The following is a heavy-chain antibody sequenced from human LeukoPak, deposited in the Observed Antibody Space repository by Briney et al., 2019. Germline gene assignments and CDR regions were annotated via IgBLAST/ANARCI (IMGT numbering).Heavy chain of an antibody. CDR1: GGSISSSY. CDR3: ARRNFGFGRFDY. D-gene: IGHD3-3*02. V-gene: IGHV4-59*01. Sequence: SETLSLTCTVSGGSISSSYWSWIRQPPGKGLEWIGYIYNSGSTSYNPSLKSRVTISVDTSKNQFSLKLSSVTAADAAVYYCARRNFGFGRFDYWGQGTLVTVSS. J-gene: IGHJ4*02. CDR2: IYNSGST.